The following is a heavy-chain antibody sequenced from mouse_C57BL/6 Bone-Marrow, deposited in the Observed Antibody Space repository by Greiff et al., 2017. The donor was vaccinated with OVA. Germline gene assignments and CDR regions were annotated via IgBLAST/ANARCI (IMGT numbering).Heavy chain of an antibody. CDR3: ARHDDGYYGFAY. CDR1: GFTFSSYG. D-gene: IGHD2-3*01. Sequence: EVQGVESGGDLVKPGGSLKLSCAASGFTFSSYGMSWVRQTPDKRLEWVATISSGGSYTYYPDSVKGRFTISRDNAKNTLYLQMSSLKSEDTAMYYCARHDDGYYGFAYWGQGTLVTVSA. V-gene: IGHV5-6*01. J-gene: IGHJ3*01. CDR2: ISSGGSYT.